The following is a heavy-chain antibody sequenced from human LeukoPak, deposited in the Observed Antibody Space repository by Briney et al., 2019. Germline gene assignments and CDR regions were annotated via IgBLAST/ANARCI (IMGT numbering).Heavy chain of an antibody. J-gene: IGHJ4*02. Sequence: SETLSLTCTVSGYSISSGYFWGWIRQSPGRGLEWIGSIYHTGKTQYTPSLKSRVTISIDTSRNQFSLKLNSVTAADTAVYYCARDALGYCSGGSCYPNDYWGQGTLVTVSS. D-gene: IGHD2-15*01. V-gene: IGHV4-38-2*02. CDR2: IYHTGKT. CDR1: GYSISSGYF. CDR3: ARDALGYCSGGSCYPNDY.